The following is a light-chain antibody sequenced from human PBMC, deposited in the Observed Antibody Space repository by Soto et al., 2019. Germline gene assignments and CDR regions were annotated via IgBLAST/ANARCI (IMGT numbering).Light chain of an antibody. J-gene: IGKJ5*01. Sequence: EVVLTQSPATLSLSPGERATLSCRASQSVNAYLAWYHQRPGQAPRLLIFDASNRATGIPARFSGSGSGTDFTLTISSLEPEDFGVYYCQQRNSWPSITFGQGTRLEIK. CDR1: QSVNAY. V-gene: IGKV3-11*01. CDR3: QQRNSWPSIT. CDR2: DAS.